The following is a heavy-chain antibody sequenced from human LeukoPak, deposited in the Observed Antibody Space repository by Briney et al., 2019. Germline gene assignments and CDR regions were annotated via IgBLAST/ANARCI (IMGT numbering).Heavy chain of an antibody. D-gene: IGHD2-15*01. Sequence: ASVKVSCKASGGTFSSYAISWVRQAPGQGLEWMGRIIPILGIANYAQKFQGRVTITADKSTSTAYMELSSLRSEDTAVYYCARDLCSGGSCYSGNWFDPWGQGTLVTVSS. CDR3: ARDLCSGGSCYSGNWFDP. V-gene: IGHV1-69*04. CDR2: IIPILGIA. CDR1: GGTFSSYA. J-gene: IGHJ5*02.